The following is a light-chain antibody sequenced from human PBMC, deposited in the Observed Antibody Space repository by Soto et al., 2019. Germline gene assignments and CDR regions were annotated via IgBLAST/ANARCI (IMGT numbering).Light chain of an antibody. CDR3: QHYNSYSEA. J-gene: IGKJ1*01. CDR1: QSISSW. V-gene: IGKV1-5*01. CDR2: AAS. Sequence: GDRVTITCRASQSISSWLAWYQQKPGKAPKLLIYAASSLQSGVPSRFSGSGSGTEFTLTISSLQPDDFATYYCQHYNSYSEAFGQGTKVDIK.